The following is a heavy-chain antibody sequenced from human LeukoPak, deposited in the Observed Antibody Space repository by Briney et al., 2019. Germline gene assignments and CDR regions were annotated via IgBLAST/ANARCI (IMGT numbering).Heavy chain of an antibody. Sequence: SETLSLTCAVYGGSFSGYYWSWIRQPPGKGLEWIGEINHSGSTNYNPSLKSRVTMSVDTSKNQFSLKLSSVTAADTAVYHCATIQDTAMVEFDYWGQGTLVTVSS. D-gene: IGHD5-18*01. CDR1: GGSFSGYY. CDR2: INHSGST. CDR3: ATIQDTAMVEFDY. V-gene: IGHV4-34*01. J-gene: IGHJ4*02.